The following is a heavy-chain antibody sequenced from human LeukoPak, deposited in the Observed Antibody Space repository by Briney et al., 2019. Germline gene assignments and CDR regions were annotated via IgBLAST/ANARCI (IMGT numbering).Heavy chain of an antibody. CDR2: ISRSGSFI. V-gene: IGHV3-11*01. J-gene: IGHJ5*02. CDR1: GFSFRDFY. D-gene: IGHD1-14*01. CDR3: AKTADHRTWFVP. Sequence: GGSLRLSCVASGFSFRDFYMSWFRQAPGKGLDWISSISRSGSFIYYADSVKGRFTISRDDAKNSLYLQMNSLTAEDTAVYYCAKTADHRTWFVPWGQGTLVTVSS.